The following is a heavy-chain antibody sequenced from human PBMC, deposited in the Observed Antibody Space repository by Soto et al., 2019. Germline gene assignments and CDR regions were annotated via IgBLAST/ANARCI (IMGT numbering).Heavy chain of an antibody. V-gene: IGHV1-2*04. D-gene: IGHD2-21*02. Sequence: ASVKVSCKASGYTITGYYMHWVRQAHGQGLEWMGWINPNSGGTNYAQKFQGWVTMTRDTSISTAYMELSRLRSDDTAVYYCARAHCGGDCYDRGKFFDYWGQGTLVPVSS. CDR3: ARAHCGGDCYDRGKFFDY. J-gene: IGHJ4*02. CDR2: INPNSGGT. CDR1: GYTITGYY.